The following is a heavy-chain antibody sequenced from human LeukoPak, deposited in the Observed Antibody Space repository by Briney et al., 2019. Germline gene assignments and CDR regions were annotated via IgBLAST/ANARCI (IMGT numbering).Heavy chain of an antibody. D-gene: IGHD5/OR15-5a*01. J-gene: IGHJ1*01. Sequence: GGSLRLSCATSGFTFSNYAIHWVRQAPGKGLEWVAVISFDGDNEYYADSVRGRFMIARDNSKNTVYLQMNSLTIEDTAVYYCAREPSGNFGQLVSSAEYFQHWGQGTRVTVSS. CDR1: GFTFSNYA. V-gene: IGHV3-30-3*01. CDR3: AREPSGNFGQLVSSAEYFQH. CDR2: ISFDGDNE.